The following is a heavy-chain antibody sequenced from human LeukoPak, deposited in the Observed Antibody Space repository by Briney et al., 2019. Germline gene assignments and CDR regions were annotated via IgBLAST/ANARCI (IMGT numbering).Heavy chain of an antibody. CDR3: AKGIVGATRKINFIDY. V-gene: IGHV3-23*01. D-gene: IGHD1-26*01. CDR2: ISGSGGST. CDR1: GFTFSSYA. Sequence: PGGSLRLSCAASGFTFSSYAMSWVRQAPGKGLEWVSAISGSGGSTYYADSVKGRFTISRDNSKNTLYLQMNSLRAEDTAVYYCAKGIVGATRKINFIDYWGQGTLVTVSS. J-gene: IGHJ4*02.